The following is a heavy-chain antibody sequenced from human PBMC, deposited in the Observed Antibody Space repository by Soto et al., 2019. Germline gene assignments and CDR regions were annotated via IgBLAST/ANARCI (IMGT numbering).Heavy chain of an antibody. CDR3: ARHYDHPH. Sequence: ASVKVSCKASGYTFTDFYIHWVRQAPGQGPEWMGRINPNSGATDYAQRFQGRVTMTRDTSVNTAYLDLSSLTSDDTALYYCARHYDHPHCGQGTMVTVSS. CDR1: GYTFTDFY. D-gene: IGHD3-22*01. V-gene: IGHV1-2*06. CDR2: INPNSGAT. J-gene: IGHJ4*02.